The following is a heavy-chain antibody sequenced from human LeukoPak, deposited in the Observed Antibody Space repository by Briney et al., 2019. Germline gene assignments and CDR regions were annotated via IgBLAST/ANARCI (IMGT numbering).Heavy chain of an antibody. V-gene: IGHV3-21*06. CDR1: GFTFSSYT. CDR3: ARDRCGYSCLSPDY. J-gene: IGHJ4*01. Sequence: PGGSLRLSCAASGFTFSSYTMNWVRQAPGKGLEWVSSISSSSSYIYYADSVKGRFTISRDNAKNSLYLLINSLRAEDTAVYYCARDRCGYSCLSPDYWGQGTLVTVSS. CDR2: ISSSSSYI. D-gene: IGHD5-18*01.